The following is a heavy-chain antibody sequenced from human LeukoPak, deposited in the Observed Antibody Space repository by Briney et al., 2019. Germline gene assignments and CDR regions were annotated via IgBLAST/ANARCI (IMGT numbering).Heavy chain of an antibody. J-gene: IGHJ3*01. D-gene: IGHD6-6*01. Sequence: GGSLRVSCAASGFTVNNNYMSWVRRAPGKGLEWVSVIYSADSTYYADSVKGRFTISRDNSKNTLYLQVNSLRAEDTAVYYCARVYSSSSGKNAFDVWGQGTMVTVSS. CDR1: GFTVNNNY. CDR2: IYSADST. V-gene: IGHV3-53*01. CDR3: ARVYSSSSGKNAFDV.